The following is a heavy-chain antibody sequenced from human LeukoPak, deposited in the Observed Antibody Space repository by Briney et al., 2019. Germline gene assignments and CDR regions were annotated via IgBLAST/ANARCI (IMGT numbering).Heavy chain of an antibody. CDR1: SGSISSYY. D-gene: IGHD3-10*01. V-gene: IGHV4-59*01. Sequence: SETLSLTCTVSSGSISSYYWSWIRQAPGKGLEWIGYIYYSGSTNYSPSLKSRVTISVDTSKNQFSLKLSSVTAADTAVYYCARGLSSTMVTGWGQGTLVTVSS. J-gene: IGHJ4*02. CDR2: IYYSGST. CDR3: ARGLSSTMVTG.